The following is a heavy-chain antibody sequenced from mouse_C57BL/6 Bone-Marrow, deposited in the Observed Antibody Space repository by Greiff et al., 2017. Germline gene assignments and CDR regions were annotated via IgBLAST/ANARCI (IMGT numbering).Heavy chain of an antibody. Sequence: EVQLKESGPELVKPGASVKIPCKASGYTFTDYNMDWVKQSHGKSLEWIGDINPNNGGTIYNQKFKGKATLTVDKSSSTAYMELRSLTSEDTAVYYCARDYYGFDYWGQGTTLTVSS. CDR1: GYTFTDYN. CDR2: INPNNGGT. D-gene: IGHD1-1*01. CDR3: ARDYYGFDY. J-gene: IGHJ2*01. V-gene: IGHV1-18*01.